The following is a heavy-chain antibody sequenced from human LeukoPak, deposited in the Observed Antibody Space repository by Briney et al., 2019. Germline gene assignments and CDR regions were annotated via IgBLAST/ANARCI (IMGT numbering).Heavy chain of an antibody. Sequence: GGSLRLSCAASGFTFSDYYMSWIRQAPGKGLEWVSYISSSGSTIYYADSVKGRFTISRDNAKNSLYLQMNSLRAEDTAVYYCAKARSPAISTAIGAFDIWGQGTMVTVSS. CDR2: ISSSGSTI. CDR3: AKARSPAISTAIGAFDI. CDR1: GFTFSDYY. D-gene: IGHD2-21*02. J-gene: IGHJ3*02. V-gene: IGHV3-11*01.